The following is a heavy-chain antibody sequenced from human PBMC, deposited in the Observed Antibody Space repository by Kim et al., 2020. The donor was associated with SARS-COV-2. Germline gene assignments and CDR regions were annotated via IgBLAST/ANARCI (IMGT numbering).Heavy chain of an antibody. CDR2: INHSGST. Sequence: SETLSLTCAVYGGSFSGYYWSWIRQPPGKGLEWIGEINHSGSTNYNPSLKSRVTISVDTSKNQFSLKLSSVTAADTAVYYCARARTQWRDTQTRGPPRRYYFDYWGQGTLVTVSS. CDR3: ARARTQWRDTQTRGPPRRYYFDY. D-gene: IGHD6-19*01. J-gene: IGHJ4*02. CDR1: GGSFSGYY. V-gene: IGHV4-34*01.